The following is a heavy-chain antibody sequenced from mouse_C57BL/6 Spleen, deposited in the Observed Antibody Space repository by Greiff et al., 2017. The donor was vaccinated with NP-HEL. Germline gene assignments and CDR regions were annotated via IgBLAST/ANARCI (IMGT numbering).Heavy chain of an antibody. CDR2: INPGSGGT. Sequence: QVQLQQSGAELVRPGTSVKVSCKASGYAFTHYLIEWVKQRPGQGLEWIGVINPGSGGTNYNEKFKGKATLTADKSSSTAYMQHSSLTSEDSAVYFCARSDYLNWFADWGQGTLGTVAA. J-gene: IGHJ3*01. CDR3: ARSDYLNWFAD. D-gene: IGHD5-5*01. V-gene: IGHV1-54*01. CDR1: GYAFTHYL.